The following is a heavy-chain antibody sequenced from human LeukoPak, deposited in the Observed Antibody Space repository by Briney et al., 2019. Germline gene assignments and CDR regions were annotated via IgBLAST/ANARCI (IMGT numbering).Heavy chain of an antibody. J-gene: IGHJ4*02. V-gene: IGHV1-18*01. D-gene: IGHD3-10*01. Sequence: ASVKVSCKASGYSFTSYGISWVRQAPGQGLEWMGWISPYNGNTNYAQKFQGRVTLTTDTSTSIASMELRSLRSDDTAVYYCARHYYGSGTYYHFDFWGQGTLVTVSS. CDR3: ARHYYGSGTYYHFDF. CDR1: GYSFTSYG. CDR2: ISPYNGNT.